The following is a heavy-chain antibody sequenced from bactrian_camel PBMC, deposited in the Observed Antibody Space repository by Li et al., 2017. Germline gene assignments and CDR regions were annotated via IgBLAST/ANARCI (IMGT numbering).Heavy chain of an antibody. J-gene: IGHJ4*01. Sequence: VQLVESGGGSVQAGESLTLTCAASEHTYSIYCMAWFRQSAGNEREGVATTYIGGGASYYADSVKGRFTISQDNARETVYLQMSSLKPEDSAMYYCARSSGRYCLLKLRDFIIWGQGTQVTVS. CDR3: ARSSGRYCLLKLRDFII. D-gene: IGHD3*01. V-gene: IGHV3S35*01. CDR1: EHTYSIYC. CDR2: TYIGGGAS.